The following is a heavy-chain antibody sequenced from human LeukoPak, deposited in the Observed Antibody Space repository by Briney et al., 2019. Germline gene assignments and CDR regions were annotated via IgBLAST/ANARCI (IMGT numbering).Heavy chain of an antibody. CDR2: IYSGGST. CDR3: AKQVGATAWGYYYYGMDV. V-gene: IGHV3-66*02. D-gene: IGHD1-26*01. J-gene: IGHJ6*02. CDR1: GFTFSSYS. Sequence: PGGSLRLSCAASGFTFSSYSMNWVRQAPGKGLEWVSVIYSGGSTYYADSVKGRFTISRDNSKNSLYLQMNSLRAEDTAVYYCAKQVGATAWGYYYYGMDVWGQGTTVTVSS.